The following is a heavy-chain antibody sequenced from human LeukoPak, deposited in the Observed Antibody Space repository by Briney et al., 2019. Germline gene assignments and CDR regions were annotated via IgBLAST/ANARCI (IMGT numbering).Heavy chain of an antibody. J-gene: IGHJ4*02. V-gene: IGHV4-39*01. D-gene: IGHD6-13*01. CDR2: IYYSGST. Sequence: SETLSLTCTVSGGSISSSSYYWGWIRQPPGKGLEWIGSIYYSGSTYYSPSLKSRVTISVDTSKNQFSLKLSSVTAADTAVYYCARQGYSSSWNYFDYWGQGTLVTVSS. CDR3: ARQGYSSSWNYFDY. CDR1: GGSISSSSYY.